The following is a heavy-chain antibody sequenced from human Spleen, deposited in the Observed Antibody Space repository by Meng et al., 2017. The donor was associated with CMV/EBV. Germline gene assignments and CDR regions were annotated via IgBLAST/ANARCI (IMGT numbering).Heavy chain of an antibody. CDR1: GGSISSSSYY. CDR2: IAGNGANK. D-gene: IGHD1-26*01. CDR3: ARDISPIAGATNVFDL. J-gene: IGHJ4*02. V-gene: IGHV3-23*01. Sequence: GGSLRLSCTVSGGSISSSSYYWGWVRQAPGKGLEWVSTIAGNGANKYYADSVKGRFAIYRDESENTVHLQMNNLRADDTAVYFCARDISPIAGATNVFDLWGQGTLVTVSS.